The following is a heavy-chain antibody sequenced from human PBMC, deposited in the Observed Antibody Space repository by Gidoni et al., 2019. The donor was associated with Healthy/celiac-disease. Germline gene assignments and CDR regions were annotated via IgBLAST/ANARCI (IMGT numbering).Heavy chain of an antibody. J-gene: IGHJ4*02. CDR3: AKPGGQWLVDVWDHFDY. V-gene: IGHV3-23*01. D-gene: IGHD6-19*01. CDR2: ISGSGGST. Sequence: EVPLLESGGGLVQPGGLLGLSWAAPGLPFSSTTMSWVRQAPGKGLEWVSAISGSGGSTYYADSVKGRFTISRDNSKNTLYLQMNSLRAEDTAVYYCAKPGGQWLVDVWDHFDYWGQGTLVTVSS. CDR1: GLPFSSTT.